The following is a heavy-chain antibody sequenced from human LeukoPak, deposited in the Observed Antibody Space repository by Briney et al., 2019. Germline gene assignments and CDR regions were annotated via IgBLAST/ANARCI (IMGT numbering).Heavy chain of an antibody. CDR2: IYQSGSA. CDR1: GGSISRGNW. Sequence: SETLSLTCAVSGGSISRGNWWSWVRQPPGKGLEWIGEIYQSGSANYNPSLKSRVTISIDKSKNQFSLKLSSVTAADTAVYYCARETTVTTFDYWGQGTLATVSS. J-gene: IGHJ4*02. V-gene: IGHV4-4*02. CDR3: ARETTVTTFDY. D-gene: IGHD4-17*01.